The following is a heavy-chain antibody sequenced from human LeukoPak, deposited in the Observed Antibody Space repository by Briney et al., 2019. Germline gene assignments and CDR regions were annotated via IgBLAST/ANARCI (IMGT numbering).Heavy chain of an antibody. CDR3: ATSDVGPAVDLDF. J-gene: IGHJ4*02. Sequence: GASVKVSCKVSGYTLTDLSTYWVRQAPGKGLEWMGGFDRERGETVYAQNFQGRVIMTEDTSSGTTYMELSGLRSEDTAVYYCATSDVGPAVDLDFWGQGTLVTVSS. CDR1: GYTLTDLS. CDR2: FDRERGET. D-gene: IGHD2-15*01. V-gene: IGHV1-24*01.